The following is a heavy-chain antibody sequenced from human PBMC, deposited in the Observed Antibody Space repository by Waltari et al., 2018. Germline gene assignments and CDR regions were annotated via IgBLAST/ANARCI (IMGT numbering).Heavy chain of an antibody. CDR2: ISSSSSYI. CDR3: AREGRAYCSSTSCTFDY. V-gene: IGHV3-21*01. J-gene: IGHJ4*02. D-gene: IGHD2-2*01. Sequence: EVQLVESGGGLVKPGGSLRLSCAASGFTFSSYSMTWVRQAPGKGLEWVSSISSSSSYIYYADSVKGRFTISRDNAKNSLYLQMNSLRAEDTAVYYCAREGRAYCSSTSCTFDYWGQGTLVTVSS. CDR1: GFTFSSYS.